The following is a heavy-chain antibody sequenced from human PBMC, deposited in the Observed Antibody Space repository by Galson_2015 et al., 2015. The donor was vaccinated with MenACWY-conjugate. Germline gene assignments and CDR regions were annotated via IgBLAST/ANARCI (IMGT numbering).Heavy chain of an antibody. V-gene: IGHV3-74*01. J-gene: IGHJ4*02. Sequence: SLRLSCAASGFTFNNYWMHWVRQPPGKGLEWISYIKADGSFSNYADSVKGRFTISTDNAKNMVYLQMDGLGDEDTAVYFCARDNNWSFDHWGQGTLVTVSS. CDR1: GFTFNNYW. CDR3: ARDNNWSFDH. D-gene: IGHD1-1*01. CDR2: IKADGSFS.